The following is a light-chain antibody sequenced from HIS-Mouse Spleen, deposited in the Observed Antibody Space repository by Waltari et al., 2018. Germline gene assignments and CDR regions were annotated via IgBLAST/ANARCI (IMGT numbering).Light chain of an antibody. CDR1: KLGDKY. V-gene: IGLV3-1*01. J-gene: IGLJ1*01. Sequence: SYELTQPPSVSVSPGQTASLTRSGDKLGDKYACWYQQKPGQSPVLVIYQDSKRPSGIPERFSGSNSGNTATLTISWTQAMDEADYYCQAWDSSTAVFGTGTKVTVL. CDR3: QAWDSSTAV. CDR2: QDS.